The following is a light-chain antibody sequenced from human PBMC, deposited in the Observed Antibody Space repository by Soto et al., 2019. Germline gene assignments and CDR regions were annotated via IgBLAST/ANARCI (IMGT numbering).Light chain of an antibody. J-gene: IGKJ5*01. Sequence: EIVLTQSPGTLSLSPGERATLSCRASQSVSSSSLAWYQQKRGQAPRLLIHGASNRATGIPDRFSGSGSGTEFTLTISGLQSEDFAVYYCQQYNKWPLITFGQGTRLEIK. CDR2: GAS. CDR3: QQYNKWPLIT. CDR1: QSVSSSS. V-gene: IGKV3D-15*01.